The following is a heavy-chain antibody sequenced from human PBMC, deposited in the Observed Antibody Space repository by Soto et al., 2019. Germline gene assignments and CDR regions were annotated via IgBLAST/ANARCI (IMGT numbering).Heavy chain of an antibody. CDR2: ISAYNGNT. Sequence: RASVKVSFKASGYTFTSYGISWVRQAPGQGLEWMGWISAYNGNTNYAQKLQGRVTMTTDTSTSTAYMELRSLRSYDMAVYYYARAVNVPMVRVVRGSNYWFDPWGQGTLVTVSS. CDR1: GYTFTSYG. J-gene: IGHJ5*02. CDR3: ARAVNVPMVRVVRGSNYWFDP. D-gene: IGHD3-10*01. V-gene: IGHV1-18*03.